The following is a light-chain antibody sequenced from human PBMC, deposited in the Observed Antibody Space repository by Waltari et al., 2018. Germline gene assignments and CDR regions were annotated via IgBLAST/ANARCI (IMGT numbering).Light chain of an antibody. CDR2: DPS. CDR3: HQTSSFTRT. CDR1: HSIGSN. V-gene: IGKV6D-21*02. Sequence: EIALTQSPDFQSVTPKQKVTITCRASHSIGSNLHWYQQKPDQSPKLLIKDPSQSSAGVPSRFSGSGSGTDFTLTIDSLETEDAAAYYCHQTSSFTRTFGQGTRLEIK. J-gene: IGKJ5*01.